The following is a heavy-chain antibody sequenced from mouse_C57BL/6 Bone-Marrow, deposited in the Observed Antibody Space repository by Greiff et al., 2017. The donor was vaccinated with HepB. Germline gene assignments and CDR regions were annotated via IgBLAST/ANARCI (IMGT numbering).Heavy chain of an antibody. Sequence: QVQLQQSGAELVRPGASVTLSCKASGYTFTDYEMHWVKQTPVHGLEWIGAIDPETGGTAYNQKFKGKAILTADKSSSTAYMELRSLTSEDSAVYYCTRWDYYGSSLYFDVWGTGTTVTVSS. V-gene: IGHV1-15*01. J-gene: IGHJ1*03. CDR2: IDPETGGT. CDR3: TRWDYYGSSLYFDV. D-gene: IGHD1-1*01. CDR1: GYTFTDYE.